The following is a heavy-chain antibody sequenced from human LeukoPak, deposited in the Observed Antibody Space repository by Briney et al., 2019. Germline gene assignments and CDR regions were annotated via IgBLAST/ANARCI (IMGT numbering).Heavy chain of an antibody. Sequence: SETLSLTCAVYGGSFSGYYWSWIRQPPGKGLEWIGEINHSGSTNYNPSLKSRVTISVDTSKNQFSLKLSSVTAADTAVYYCARLIKARGVITRPFDYWGQGTLVTVSS. CDR2: INHSGST. CDR3: ARLIKARGVITRPFDY. J-gene: IGHJ4*02. V-gene: IGHV4-34*01. D-gene: IGHD3-10*01. CDR1: GGSFSGYY.